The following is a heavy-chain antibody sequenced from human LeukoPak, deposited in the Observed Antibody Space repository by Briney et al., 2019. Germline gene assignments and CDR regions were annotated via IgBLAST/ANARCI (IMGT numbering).Heavy chain of an antibody. CDR1: GFTVSSNY. V-gene: IGHV3-66*01. D-gene: IGHD3-10*01. CDR3: ARDGPVRSDAFDI. J-gene: IGHJ3*02. CDR2: IYSGGST. Sequence: GGSLRLSCAASGFTVSSNYMSWVRQAPGKGLEWVSVIYSGGSTYYADSVKGRFTISRDNSKNTLYLQMNSLRAEDTAVYYCARDGPVRSDAFDIWGQGTMVTVSS.